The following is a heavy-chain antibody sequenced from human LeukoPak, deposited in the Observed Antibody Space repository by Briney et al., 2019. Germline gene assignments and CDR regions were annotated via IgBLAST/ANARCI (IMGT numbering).Heavy chain of an antibody. D-gene: IGHD1-26*01. V-gene: IGHV1-46*01. CDR1: GYTFTSYY. CDR2: INPSGGST. CDR3: ARGGAANDAFDI. Sequence: ASVKVSCKASGYTFTSYYMHWVRQAPGQGLEWMGIINPSGGSTGYAQKFQGRVTMTRDMSTSTVYMELSSLRSEDTAVYYCARGGAANDAFDIWGQGTMVTVSS. J-gene: IGHJ3*02.